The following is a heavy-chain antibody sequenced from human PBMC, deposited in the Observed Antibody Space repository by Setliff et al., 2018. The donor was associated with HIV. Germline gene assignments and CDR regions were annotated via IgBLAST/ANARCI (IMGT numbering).Heavy chain of an antibody. J-gene: IGHJ6*03. CDR3: ARGRKRDGYNFYYYYMDV. D-gene: IGHD5-12*01. Sequence: PSETLSLTCTVSGGSISSYYWSWIRQPPGKGLEWIGYIYYSGSTNHNPSLKSRVTISVDTSKNQFSLKLSSVTAADTAVYYCARGRKRDGYNFYYYYMDVWDKGTTVTVSS. CDR2: IYYSGST. V-gene: IGHV4-59*12. CDR1: GGSISSYY.